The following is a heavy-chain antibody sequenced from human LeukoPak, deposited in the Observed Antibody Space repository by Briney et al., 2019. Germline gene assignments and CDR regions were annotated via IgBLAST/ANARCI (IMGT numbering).Heavy chain of an antibody. D-gene: IGHD6-13*01. Sequence: SETLSLTCTVSGGSISSSTSYWGWIRQPPGKGLEWIGCIYYVGTTYYSPSLKSRVTISVDTSKNQLSLKLSSVTAADTAVYYCARGYSSSWYNWFDPWGQGTLVTVSS. CDR1: GGSISSSTSY. J-gene: IGHJ5*02. CDR2: IYYVGTT. V-gene: IGHV4-39*01. CDR3: ARGYSSSWYNWFDP.